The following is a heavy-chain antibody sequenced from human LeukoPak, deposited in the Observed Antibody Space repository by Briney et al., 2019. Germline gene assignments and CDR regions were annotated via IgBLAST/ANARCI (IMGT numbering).Heavy chain of an antibody. CDR1: GYSFTSYW. D-gene: IGHD3-10*01. Sequence: GESLKISCKGSGYSFTSYWIGWVLQMPGKGLEWMVIIYPGDSDTRYRPSFQGQVTISADKSISTAYLQWSSLKASDTAVYYCARYLLRDGSGSYYTPPLHYYSYGMDVWGQGTTVTVSS. J-gene: IGHJ6*02. CDR3: ARYLLRDGSGSYYTPPLHYYSYGMDV. V-gene: IGHV5-51*01. CDR2: IYPGDSDT.